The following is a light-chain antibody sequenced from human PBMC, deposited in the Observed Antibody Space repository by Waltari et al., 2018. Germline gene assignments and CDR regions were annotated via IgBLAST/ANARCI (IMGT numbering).Light chain of an antibody. CDR2: DAS. J-gene: IGKJ2*01. Sequence: TLSVSPGEGATLSCRASETIKTNLAWYQHKPGQAPRLLIYDASTRATGIPARFSGSGSGTEFTLTISSLQSEDFAIYFCQQYNEWPPISTFGQGTNLEIK. V-gene: IGKV3-15*01. CDR3: QQYNEWPPIST. CDR1: ETIKTN.